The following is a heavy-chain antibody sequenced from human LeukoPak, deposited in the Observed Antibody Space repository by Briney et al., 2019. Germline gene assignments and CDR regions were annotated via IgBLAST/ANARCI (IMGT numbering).Heavy chain of an antibody. V-gene: IGHV4-4*07. CDR1: GGSISSCY. Sequence: PSETLSLTCTVSGGSISSCYWSWIRQPAGKGLEWIGRIYTSGSTNYNPSLKSRVTMSVDTSKNQFSLKLSSVTAADTDVYYCARGTAAGPNWLDPWGQGTLVTVSS. D-gene: IGHD6-13*01. CDR3: ARGTAAGPNWLDP. J-gene: IGHJ5*02. CDR2: IYTSGST.